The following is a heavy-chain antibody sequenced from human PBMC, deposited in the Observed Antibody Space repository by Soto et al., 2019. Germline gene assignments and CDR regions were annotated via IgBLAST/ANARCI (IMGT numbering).Heavy chain of an antibody. J-gene: IGHJ4*02. CDR3: ARQVHFDRSGYYYAY. V-gene: IGHV1-69*01. CDR2: ITPIFGTA. Sequence: QVQLVQSGAEVKKPESSVKVSCKASGGTFSRFAISWVRQAPGQGLEWMGGITPIFGTANYAKNFQGRLSITADEPTSTVYMDLRSLRYEDTAVYYCARQVHFDRSGYYYAYWGQGTLVSVSS. CDR1: GGTFSRFA. D-gene: IGHD3-22*01.